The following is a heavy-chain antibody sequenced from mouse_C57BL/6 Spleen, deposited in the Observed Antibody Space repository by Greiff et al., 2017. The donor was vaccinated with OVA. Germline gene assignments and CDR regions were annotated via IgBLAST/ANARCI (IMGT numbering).Heavy chain of an antibody. CDR3: ERQIYDYGSSYWYFDV. CDR2: INYDGSST. V-gene: IGHV5-16*01. Sequence: EVQGVESEGGLVQPGSSMKLSCTASGFTFSDYYMAWVRQVPEQGLEWVANINYDGSSTYYLDSLKSRFIISRDNATNILYLQMSSLTSEDTATYDGERQIYDYGSSYWYFDVWGTGTTVTVSS. J-gene: IGHJ1*03. D-gene: IGHD1-1*01. CDR1: GFTFSDYY.